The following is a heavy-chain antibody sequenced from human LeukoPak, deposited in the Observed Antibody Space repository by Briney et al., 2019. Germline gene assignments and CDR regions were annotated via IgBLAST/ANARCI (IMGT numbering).Heavy chain of an antibody. J-gene: IGHJ4*02. CDR2: ISSSSSDI. Sequence: PGGSLRLSCAASGFNFNTYSMNWVRQAPGKGLEWVSSISSSSSDINYADSVKGRFSMSRDNAKDSLYLQMNSLRAEDTAVYSCTGGVMSLYYFGYWGQGTLVTVSS. CDR1: GFNFNTYS. D-gene: IGHD2-21*01. V-gene: IGHV3-21*01. CDR3: TGGVMSLYYFGY.